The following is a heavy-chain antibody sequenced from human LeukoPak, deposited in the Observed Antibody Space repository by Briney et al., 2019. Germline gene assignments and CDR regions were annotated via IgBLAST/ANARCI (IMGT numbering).Heavy chain of an antibody. J-gene: IGHJ3*02. CDR2: IYTSGST. D-gene: IGHD2-15*01. CDR1: GGSISSYY. CDR3: ARRIPGSSVFAFDI. V-gene: IGHV4-4*07. Sequence: ASETLSLTCTVSGGSISSYYWSWIRQPAGKGLEWIGRIYTSGSTNYNPSLKSRVTMSVDTSKNQFSLKLSSVTAADTAVYYCARRIPGSSVFAFDIWDQGTMVTVSS.